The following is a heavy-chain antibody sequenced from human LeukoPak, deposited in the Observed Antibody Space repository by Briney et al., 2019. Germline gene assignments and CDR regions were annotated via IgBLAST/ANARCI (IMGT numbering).Heavy chain of an antibody. V-gene: IGHV3-43D*03. D-gene: IGHD3-10*01. CDR1: GVSFDDYS. Sequence: GGSLTLTCAVYGVSFDDYSMHWIRQPPGKGLEWIALINHDGGTNYYPAFMKGRFTISRDNSKNSLYLQMNSLRAEETALYYCAKDMAAYYYSSGNIDYWGQGTLVTVSS. CDR3: AKDMAAYYYSSGNIDY. J-gene: IGHJ4*02. CDR2: INHDGGTN.